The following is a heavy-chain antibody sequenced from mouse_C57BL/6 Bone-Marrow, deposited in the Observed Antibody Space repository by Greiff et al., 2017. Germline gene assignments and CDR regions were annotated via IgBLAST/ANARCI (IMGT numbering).Heavy chain of an antibody. V-gene: IGHV1-63*01. CDR1: GYTFTNYW. J-gene: IGHJ1*03. CDR2: IYPGGGYT. Sequence: VQLQQSGAELVRPGTSVKMSCKASGYTFTNYWIGWAKQRPGHGLEWIGDIYPGGGYTNYNEKFKGKATLTADKSSSTAYMQFSSLTSEDSAIYYCAREVVASYWYFDVWGTGTTVTVSS. D-gene: IGHD1-1*01. CDR3: AREVVASYWYFDV.